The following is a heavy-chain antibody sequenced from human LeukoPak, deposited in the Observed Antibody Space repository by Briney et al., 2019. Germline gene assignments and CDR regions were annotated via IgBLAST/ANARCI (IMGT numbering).Heavy chain of an antibody. CDR3: ARAEAEDFWSGYYAFDY. J-gene: IGHJ4*02. V-gene: IGHV3-30-3*01. CDR2: ISYDGSNK. D-gene: IGHD3-3*01. Sequence: PGGSLRLSCAASGFTFSSYAMHWVRQAPGKGLEWVAVISYDGSNKYYADSVKGRFTISRDNSKNTLYLQMNSLRAEDTAVYYCARAEAEDFWSGYYAFDYWGQGTLVTVSS. CDR1: GFTFSSYA.